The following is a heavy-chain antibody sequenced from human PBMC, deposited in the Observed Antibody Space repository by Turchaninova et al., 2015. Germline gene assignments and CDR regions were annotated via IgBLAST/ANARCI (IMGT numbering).Heavy chain of an antibody. CDR3: ARGPGYSSGWYVY. D-gene: IGHD6-19*01. Sequence: QVPLQQWGAGLLKPSETLSPTCLVSGGSFSGYYWSWIRRPPGEGREWIGEINHSGSTNYNPSLKSRVTISVDTSKNQFSLKLSSVTAADTAVYYCARGPGYSSGWYVYWGQGTLVTVSS. V-gene: IGHV4-34*01. J-gene: IGHJ4*02. CDR2: INHSGST. CDR1: GGSFSGYY.